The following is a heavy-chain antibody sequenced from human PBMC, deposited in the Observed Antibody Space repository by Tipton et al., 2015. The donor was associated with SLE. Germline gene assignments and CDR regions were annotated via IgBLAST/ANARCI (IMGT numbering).Heavy chain of an antibody. J-gene: IGHJ3*02. CDR2: ISWNSGSI. CDR3: AKDSSSWLGAFDI. V-gene: IGHV3-9*01. CDR1: GFTFSSYE. D-gene: IGHD6-13*01. Sequence: SLRLSCAASGFTFSSYEMNWVRQAPGKGLEWVSGISWNSGSIGYADSVKGRFTISRDNAKNSLYLQMNSLRAEDTALYYCAKDSSSWLGAFDIWGQGTMVTVSS.